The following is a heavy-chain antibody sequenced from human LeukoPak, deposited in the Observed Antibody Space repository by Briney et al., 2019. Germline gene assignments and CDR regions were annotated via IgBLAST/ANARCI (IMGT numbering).Heavy chain of an antibody. CDR3: AGVGDCSGGSCYTLPPTSFDY. J-gene: IGHJ4*02. Sequence: GASVKVSCKASGYTFTGYYMHWVRQAPGQGLEWMGWINPNSGGTNYAQKFQGRVTMTRDTSISTAYMELSRLRSDDTAVYYCAGVGDCSGGSCYTLPPTSFDYWGQGTLVTVSS. CDR1: GYTFTGYY. D-gene: IGHD2-15*01. CDR2: INPNSGGT. V-gene: IGHV1-2*02.